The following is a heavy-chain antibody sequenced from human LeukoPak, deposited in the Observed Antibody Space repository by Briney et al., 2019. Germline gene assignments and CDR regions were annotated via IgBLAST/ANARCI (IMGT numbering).Heavy chain of an antibody. D-gene: IGHD3-9*01. J-gene: IGHJ4*02. CDR2: ISGRSDNT. CDR3: AKWGDYDVLTGYYVSDF. V-gene: IGHV3-23*01. CDR1: GFIFSNYA. Sequence: GGSLRLSCAASGFIFSNYAMYWVRQAPGKGLEGVSSISGRSDNTYYADSVKGRFTLSRDSSKNTLYLQMNSLRADDTAVYYCAKWGDYDVLTGYYVSDFWGQGTLVTVSS.